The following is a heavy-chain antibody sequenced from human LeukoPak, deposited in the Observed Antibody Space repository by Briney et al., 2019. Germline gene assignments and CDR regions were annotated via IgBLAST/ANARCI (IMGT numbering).Heavy chain of an antibody. D-gene: IGHD6-13*01. Sequence: PGGSLRLSCAASGFTLSTYAMNWVRHAPGKGLGWVSGISAGGGSTYYADSVKGRFTISRDNSKNTLYLQMNSLTVEDTAVYYCAKSPRSAADNWFDPWGQGTLVTVSS. CDR1: GFTLSTYA. CDR3: AKSPRSAADNWFDP. CDR2: ISAGGGST. V-gene: IGHV3-23*01. J-gene: IGHJ5*02.